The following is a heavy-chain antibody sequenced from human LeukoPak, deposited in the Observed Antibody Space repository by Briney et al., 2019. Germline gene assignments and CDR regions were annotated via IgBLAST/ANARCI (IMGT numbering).Heavy chain of an antibody. CDR2: ISSSGSTI. CDR1: GFTFSDYY. D-gene: IGHD2-15*01. Sequence: GGSLRLSCAASGFTFSDYYMSWIRQAPRKGLEWVSYISSSGSTIFYADSVKGRFTISGDNAKNSLFLQMNSLRAEDTAVYYCARDHSSGWYPTGWFDPWGQGTLVTVSS. V-gene: IGHV3-11*04. J-gene: IGHJ5*02. CDR3: ARDHSSGWYPTGWFDP.